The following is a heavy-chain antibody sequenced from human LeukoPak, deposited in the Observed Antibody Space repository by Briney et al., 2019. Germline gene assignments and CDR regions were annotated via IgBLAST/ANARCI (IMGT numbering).Heavy chain of an antibody. J-gene: IGHJ4*02. CDR1: GYDFISYG. D-gene: IGHD6-25*01. V-gene: IGHV1-18*01. CDR3: AEGAKSGLHY. Sequence: GASVKVSCKASGYDFISYGFTWVRQAPGRGLEWMGWISAYNGNTNYAPSLQARVSMTTDASASTVSIEVRSLTPDDTAVYYCAEGAKSGLHYWGQGTLATVSS. CDR2: ISAYNGNT.